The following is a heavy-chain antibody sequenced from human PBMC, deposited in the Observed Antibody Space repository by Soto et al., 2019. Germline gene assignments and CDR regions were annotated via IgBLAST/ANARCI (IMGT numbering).Heavy chain of an antibody. CDR3: ARDDYDSSGYYYGAFDI. J-gene: IGHJ3*02. CDR2: IYYSGST. CDR1: GGSISSGGFY. Sequence: SESLSLTCTVSGGSISSGGFYWSWIRQPPGKGLEWIGYIYYSGSTYYNPSLKSRVTISVDTSKNQFSLKLSSVTAADTAVYYCARDDYDSSGYYYGAFDIWGQGTMVTVSS. V-gene: IGHV4-31*03. D-gene: IGHD3-22*01.